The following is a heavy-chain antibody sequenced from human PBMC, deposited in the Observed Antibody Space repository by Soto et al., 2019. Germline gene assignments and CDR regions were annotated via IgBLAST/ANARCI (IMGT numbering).Heavy chain of an antibody. CDR3: ARGRDGRRVVAATRSDY. CDR1: GYTFTSYA. D-gene: IGHD2-15*01. V-gene: IGHV1-3*01. Sequence: GASVKVSCKASGYTFTSYAMHWVRQAPGQRLEWMGWINAGNGNTKYSQKFQGRVTITRDTSASTAYMELSSLRSEDTAVYYCARGRDGRRVVAATRSDYWGQGTLVTVSS. J-gene: IGHJ4*02. CDR2: INAGNGNT.